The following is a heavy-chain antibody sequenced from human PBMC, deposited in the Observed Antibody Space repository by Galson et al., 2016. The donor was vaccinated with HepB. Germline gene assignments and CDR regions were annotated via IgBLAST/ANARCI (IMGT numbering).Heavy chain of an antibody. CDR3: AAGGESANGGNSETEY. V-gene: IGHV1-58*01. D-gene: IGHD4-23*01. CDR2: IVVGSGNT. CDR1: GFTFKSSA. J-gene: IGHJ4*02. Sequence: VSCKAFGFTFKSSAVQWVRLTRGQRLEWMGWIVVGSGNTDYAPKFQQRVTFTRDMSTSTAYMEMSSLRAEDTAVYYCAAGGESANGGNSETEYWGQGTSVTVSS.